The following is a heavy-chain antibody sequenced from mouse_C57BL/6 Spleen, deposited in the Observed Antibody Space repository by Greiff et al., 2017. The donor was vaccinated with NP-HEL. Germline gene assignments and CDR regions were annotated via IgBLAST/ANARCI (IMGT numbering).Heavy chain of an antibody. V-gene: IGHV1-54*01. D-gene: IGHD1-1*01. CDR2: INPGSGGT. Sequence: QVQLQQSGAELVRPGTSVKVSCKASGYAFTNYLIEWVKQRPGQGLEWIGVINPGSGGTNYNEKFKGKATLTADKSSSTAYMQLSSLTSEDSAVDLCARCASRSDWFDYWGQGTLVTVSA. CDR3: ARCASRSDWFDY. J-gene: IGHJ3*01. CDR1: GYAFTNYL.